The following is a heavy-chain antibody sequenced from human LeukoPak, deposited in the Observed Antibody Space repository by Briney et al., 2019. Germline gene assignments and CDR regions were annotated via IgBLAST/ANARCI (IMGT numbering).Heavy chain of an antibody. V-gene: IGHV3-30*03. CDR1: GFTFSSYG. D-gene: IGHD2-21*02. CDR2: ISYDGSNK. J-gene: IGHJ6*02. CDR3: AGPTNDCGGDCSPYYYYYGMDV. Sequence: GRSLRLSCAASGFTFSSYGMHWVRQAPGKGLERVAVISYDGSNKYYADSAKGRFTISRDNSKNTLYLQMNSLRAEDTAVYYCAGPTNDCGGDCSPYYYYYGMDVWGQGTTVTVSS.